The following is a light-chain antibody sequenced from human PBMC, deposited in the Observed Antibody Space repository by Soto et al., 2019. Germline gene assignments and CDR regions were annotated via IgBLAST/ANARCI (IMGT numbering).Light chain of an antibody. CDR3: LLYYGGAWV. CDR2: STS. CDR1: TGAVTSGYY. V-gene: IGLV7-43*01. J-gene: IGLJ3*02. Sequence: VVTQEPSLTVSPGGTVTLTCASSTGAVTSGYYPNWFQQKAGQAPRVLIYSTSNKHSWTPARFSGSLLGGKAALTLSGVQPEDEAEYYCLLYYGGAWVFGGGTKVTVL.